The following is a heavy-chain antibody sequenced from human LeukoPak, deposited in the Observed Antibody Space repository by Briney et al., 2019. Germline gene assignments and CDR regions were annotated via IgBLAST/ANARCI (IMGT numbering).Heavy chain of an antibody. Sequence: GGSLRLSCAASGFSFSEYSMNWVRQAPGKGLECISYISSNSDTKYYADSVKGRFTISRDNSKNTLYLQMNSLRAEDTAVYYCAKDQWYQWLILTLGRLGYAFDIWGQGTMVTVSS. CDR1: GFSFSEYS. CDR2: ISSNSDTK. J-gene: IGHJ3*02. CDR3: AKDQWYQWLILTLGRLGYAFDI. D-gene: IGHD6-19*01. V-gene: IGHV3-48*01.